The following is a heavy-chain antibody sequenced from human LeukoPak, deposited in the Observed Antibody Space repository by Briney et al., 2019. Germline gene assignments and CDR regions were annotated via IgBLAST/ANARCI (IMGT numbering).Heavy chain of an antibody. D-gene: IGHD4-17*01. CDR3: ARDGDDFGDYVGYNYYGLDV. V-gene: IGHV1-46*01. CDR2: INPSGGGT. CDR1: GYMFTSYY. J-gene: IGHJ6*02. Sequence: ASVKVSCKASGYMFTSYYMHWVRQAPGQGLEWMGMINPSGGGTNYAQKFQGRVTMTRDTSTSTVYMELSSLRSEDTAVYYCARDGDDFGDYVGYNYYGLDVWGQGTTATVSS.